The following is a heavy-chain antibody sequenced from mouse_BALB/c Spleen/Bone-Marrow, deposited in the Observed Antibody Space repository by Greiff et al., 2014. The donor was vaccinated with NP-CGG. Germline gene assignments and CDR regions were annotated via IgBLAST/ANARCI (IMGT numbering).Heavy chain of an antibody. CDR3: AAYYYGSSQFAY. J-gene: IGHJ3*01. V-gene: IGHV14-3*02. CDR1: GFNIKDTY. CDR2: IDPANGNT. D-gene: IGHD1-1*01. Sequence: VQLQQSGAELVKPGASVKLSCTASGFNIKDTYMHWVKQRPKQGLEWIGRIDPANGNTKYDPKFQGKVTITADTSSNTAYLQLSSLTSEDTAVYYCAAYYYGSSQFAYWGQGTLVTVSA.